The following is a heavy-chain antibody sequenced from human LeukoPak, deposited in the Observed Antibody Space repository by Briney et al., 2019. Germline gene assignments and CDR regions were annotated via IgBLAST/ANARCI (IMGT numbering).Heavy chain of an antibody. CDR2: ISSSSSTI. D-gene: IGHD3-10*01. J-gene: IGHJ4*02. CDR1: GFTFSSYS. CDR3: AKDYYDSGSPWGY. V-gene: IGHV3-48*01. Sequence: PGGSLRLSCAASGFTFSSYSMNWVRQAPGKGLEWVSYISSSSSTIYYADSVKGRFTISRDNAKNSLYLQMNSLRAEDTAVYYCAKDYYDSGSPWGYWGQGTLVTVSS.